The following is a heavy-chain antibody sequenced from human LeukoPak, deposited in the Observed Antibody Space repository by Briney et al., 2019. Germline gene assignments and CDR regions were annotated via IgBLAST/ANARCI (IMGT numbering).Heavy chain of an antibody. D-gene: IGHD5-24*01. J-gene: IGHJ4*02. Sequence: SETLSLTCTISGGSISSSSYCWGWIRQPPGKGLEWIGSIYYSGSTYYNPSLKSRVTISVDTSKNQFSLKLGSVTAADTAVYYCARLSLYNTQDYWGQGTLVTVSS. CDR2: IYYSGST. V-gene: IGHV4-39*01. CDR3: ARLSLYNTQDY. CDR1: GGSISSSSYC.